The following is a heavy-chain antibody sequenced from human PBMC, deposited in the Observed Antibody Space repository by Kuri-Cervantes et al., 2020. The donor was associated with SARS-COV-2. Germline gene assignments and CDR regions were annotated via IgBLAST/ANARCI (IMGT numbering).Heavy chain of an antibody. CDR1: GYSFTDYY. V-gene: IGHV5-51*01. CDR2: IYPGDSDT. J-gene: IGHJ4*01. D-gene: IGHD3-22*01. CDR3: ARLKSSSSVRIDSSGYLGY. Sequence: GGSLKISCKGSGYSFTDYYIGWVRQMPGKVLEWMGIIYPGDSDTKYSPSFQGQVTISADRSISTAYLQWSSLKATDTPMYYCARLKSSSSVRIDSSGYLGYWGQGTLVTVSS.